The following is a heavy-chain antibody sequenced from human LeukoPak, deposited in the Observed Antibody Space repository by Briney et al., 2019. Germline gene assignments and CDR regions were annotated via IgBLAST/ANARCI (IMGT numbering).Heavy chain of an antibody. CDR3: ARDPGYAIYYFDY. CDR1: GFTLSTYA. Sequence: GGSLRLSCAASGFTLSTYAMSWVRQAPGKGLEWVSTISGRGDSTYYADSVKGRFSISRDNSKNTLYLQMNSLRAEDTAVYCCARDPGYAIYYFDYWGQGTLVTVSS. J-gene: IGHJ4*02. V-gene: IGHV3-23*01. D-gene: IGHD3-9*01. CDR2: ISGRGDST.